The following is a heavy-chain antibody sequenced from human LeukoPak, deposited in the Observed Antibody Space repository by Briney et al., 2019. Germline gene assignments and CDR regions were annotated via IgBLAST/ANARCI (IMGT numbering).Heavy chain of an antibody. CDR2: IQYDGSNQ. Sequence: PGGSLRLSCAASRFTFSTYGMHWVRQAPGKGLEWVAYIQYDGSNQQYADSVKGGFSISRDSSKNILYLQMNSLRAEDTAVYYCAKDRCSNGIGCYFYYMDVWGKGTTVTISS. CDR3: AKDRCSNGIGCYFYYMDV. J-gene: IGHJ6*03. CDR1: RFTFSTYG. V-gene: IGHV3-30*02. D-gene: IGHD2-8*01.